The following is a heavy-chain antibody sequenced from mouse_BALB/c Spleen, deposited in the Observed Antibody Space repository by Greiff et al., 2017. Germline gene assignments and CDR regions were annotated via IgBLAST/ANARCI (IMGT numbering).Heavy chain of an antibody. V-gene: IGHV2-2*02. J-gene: IGHJ2*01. CDR1: GFSLTNYG. D-gene: IGHD1-1*01. Sequence: QVQLQQSGPGLVQPSQSLSITCTVSGFSLTNYGVHWVRQSPGKGLEWLGVIWSGGSTDYHAAFISRLSISKDNSKSQVFFKMNSLQANDTAIYYCARNWNYGSSLDYWGQGTTLTVSS. CDR3: ARNWNYGSSLDY. CDR2: IWSGGST.